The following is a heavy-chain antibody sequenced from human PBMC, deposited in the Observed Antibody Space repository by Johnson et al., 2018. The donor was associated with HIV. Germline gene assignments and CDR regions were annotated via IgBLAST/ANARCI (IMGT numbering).Heavy chain of an antibody. V-gene: IGHV3-25*05. CDR3: AKDRGGIQLWLGRMSFDI. J-gene: IGHJ3*02. Sequence: VQLVESGGGLAKPAWSPRLSCAASQFTFSSYYMNCVRQAPGNGLELVGQVNPNGGSTYLIDSGKDRFNTSRDNAKNTLHLQMNSLRAEDTAVYYCAKDRGGIQLWLGRMSFDIWGQGTMVTVSS. CDR1: QFTFSSYY. D-gene: IGHD5-18*01. CDR2: VNPNGGST.